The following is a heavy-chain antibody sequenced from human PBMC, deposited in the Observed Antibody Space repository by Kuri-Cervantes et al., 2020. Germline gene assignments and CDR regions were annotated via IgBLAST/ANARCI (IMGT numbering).Heavy chain of an antibody. V-gene: IGHV3-9*01. CDR1: GFTFDDYA. J-gene: IGHJ3*02. Sequence: GGSLRLSCAASGFTFDDYAMHWVRQAPGKDLEWVSGISWNSGSIGYADSVKGRFTISRDNSKNTLYLQMNSLRAEDTAVYYCARGSREYSAFDIWGQGTMVTVSS. CDR3: ARGSREYSAFDI. D-gene: IGHD6-6*01. CDR2: ISWNSGSI.